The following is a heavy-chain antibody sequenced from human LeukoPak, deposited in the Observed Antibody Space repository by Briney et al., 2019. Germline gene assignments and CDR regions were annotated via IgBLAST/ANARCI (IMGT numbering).Heavy chain of an antibody. CDR2: ISYSGST. Sequence: SETLSLTCSVSGGSISRYYWSWIRQPPGKGLEWIGYISYSGSTNYNPSLKSRVAISIDTSMNQFSLKLSSVTAASTAVYYCARLCDSGGYYHGPLDYWGQGTLVTVSS. J-gene: IGHJ4*02. V-gene: IGHV4-59*08. D-gene: IGHD3-22*01. CDR3: ARLCDSGGYYHGPLDY. CDR1: GGSISRYY.